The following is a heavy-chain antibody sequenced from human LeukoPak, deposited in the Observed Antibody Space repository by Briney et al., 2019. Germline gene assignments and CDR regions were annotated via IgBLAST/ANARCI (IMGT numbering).Heavy chain of an antibody. Sequence: ASVKVSCKASGCTFTSYYMHWVRQAPGQGLEWMGIINPSGGSTSYAQKFQGRVTMTRDTSTSTVYMELSSLRSEDTAVYYCARDPVKYSSSSYNWFDPWGQGTLVTVSS. CDR3: ARDPVKYSSSSYNWFDP. V-gene: IGHV1-46*01. CDR2: INPSGGST. J-gene: IGHJ5*02. CDR1: GCTFTSYY. D-gene: IGHD6-6*01.